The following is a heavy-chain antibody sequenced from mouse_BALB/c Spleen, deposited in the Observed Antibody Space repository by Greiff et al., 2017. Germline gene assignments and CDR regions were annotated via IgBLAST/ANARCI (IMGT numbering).Heavy chain of an antibody. J-gene: IGHJ4*01. Sequence: VQGVESGAELVRPGVSVKISCKGSGYTFTDYAMHWVKQSHAKSLEWIGVISTYYGDASYNQKFKGKATMTVDKSSSTAYMELARLTSEDSAIYYCAREEGDAMDYWGQGTSVTVSS. V-gene: IGHV1S137*01. CDR3: AREEGDAMDY. CDR1: GYTFTDYA. CDR2: ISTYYGDA.